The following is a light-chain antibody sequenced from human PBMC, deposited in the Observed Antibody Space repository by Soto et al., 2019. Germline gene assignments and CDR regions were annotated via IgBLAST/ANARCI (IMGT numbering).Light chain of an antibody. CDR1: QSISTF. Sequence: DIQMTQSPSSLSASVGDRVSVTCRASQSISTFLNWYQQRPGEAPKLLIYAACSLQSGVPSRFSGSGSGAYFTLTIGSLQPEAFATYYCQQSYTASRTFGQGTQVEVK. J-gene: IGKJ1*01. CDR2: AAC. CDR3: QQSYTASRT. V-gene: IGKV1-39*01.